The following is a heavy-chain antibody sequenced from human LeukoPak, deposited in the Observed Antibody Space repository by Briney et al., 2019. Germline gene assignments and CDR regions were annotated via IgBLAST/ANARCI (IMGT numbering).Heavy chain of an antibody. J-gene: IGHJ4*02. CDR3: ARAPNPYYYDSSGYPYYFDY. CDR2: IYYSGST. CDR1: GGSVSSGSYY. D-gene: IGHD3-22*01. V-gene: IGHV4-61*01. Sequence: SETLSLTCTVSGGSVSSGSYYWSWIRQPPGKGLGWIGYIYYSGSTNYYPSLKSRVTISVDTSKNQFSLKLSSVTAADTAVYYCARAPNPYYYDSSGYPYYFDYWGQGTLVTVSS.